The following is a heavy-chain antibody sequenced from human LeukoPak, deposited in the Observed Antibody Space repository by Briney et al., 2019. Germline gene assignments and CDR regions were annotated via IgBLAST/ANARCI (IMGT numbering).Heavy chain of an antibody. J-gene: IGHJ4*02. V-gene: IGHV4-61*02. D-gene: IGHD2-15*01. CDR3: ARDLNDCSGGSCYFFDY. CDR1: GGSISSGSYY. CDR2: IYTSGST. Sequence: SQTLSLTCTVSGGSISSGSYYWSWIRQPAGKGLEWIGRIYTSGSTNYNPSLKSRVTISVDTSKNQFSLKLSSVTAADTAVYYCARDLNDCSGGSCYFFDYWGQGTLVTVSS.